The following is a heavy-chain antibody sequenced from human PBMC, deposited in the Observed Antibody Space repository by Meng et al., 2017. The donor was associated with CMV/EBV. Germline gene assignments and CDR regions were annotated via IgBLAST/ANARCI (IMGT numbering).Heavy chain of an antibody. J-gene: IGHJ4*02. Sequence: QGQLHGSGPGRVKPSQTLSLTCTSFGGAISSGDYYWSWIRQPPGKGLEWIGYIYYSGSTYYNPSLKSRVTISVDTSKNQFSLKLSSVTAADTAVYYCARAAPDYYDSSGPPDYWGQGTLVTVSS. CDR3: ARAAPDYYDSSGPPDY. CDR2: IYYSGST. D-gene: IGHD3-22*01. V-gene: IGHV4-30-4*08. CDR1: GGAISSGDYY.